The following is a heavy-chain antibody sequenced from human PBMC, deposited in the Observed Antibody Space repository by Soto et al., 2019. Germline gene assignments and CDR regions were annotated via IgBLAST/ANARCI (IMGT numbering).Heavy chain of an antibody. V-gene: IGHV4-59*01. D-gene: IGHD3-3*01. CDR2: FYYSGST. J-gene: IGHJ6*02. CDR1: GDSMSGYF. CDR3: VRERRVAVTFYGMDV. Sequence: QVQLQESGPGLVKPSETLSLTCTVSGDSMSGYFWGWVRQPPGKGLVWVGYFYYSGSTKYNPSLEGRFSLSFDTPRNQFSLTLPSVPAPDSTAYYCVRERRVAVTFYGMDVWGQGTTVTVSS.